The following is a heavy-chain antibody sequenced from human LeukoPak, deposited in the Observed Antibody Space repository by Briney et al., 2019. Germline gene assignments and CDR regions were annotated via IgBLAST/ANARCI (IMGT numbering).Heavy chain of an antibody. J-gene: IGHJ6*02. Sequence: SQTLSLTCTVSGGSISSGGYYWSWIRQHPGKGLEWIGYIYYSGSTYYNPSLKSRVTISVDTSKNQSSLKLSSVTAADTAVYYCARDQVLWFGELSNYYYGMDVWGQGTTVTVSS. CDR2: IYYSGST. CDR3: ARDQVLWFGELSNYYYGMDV. CDR1: GGSISSGGYY. D-gene: IGHD3-10*01. V-gene: IGHV4-31*03.